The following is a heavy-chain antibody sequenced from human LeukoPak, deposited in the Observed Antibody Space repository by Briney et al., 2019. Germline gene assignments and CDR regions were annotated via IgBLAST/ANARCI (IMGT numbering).Heavy chain of an antibody. V-gene: IGHV3-64*01. J-gene: IGHJ5*02. CDR3: ARGPLHMLTMPTWFDA. Sequence: PVWALRLSCAATGLTFITYAMHSVRHAPGNRLEYVSAIDYSGRNTQYGNFVRGSFTISRDNSKNLLFLKMDSLKTEDTAVYYCARGPLHMLTMPTWFDAWGQGALVTVSS. CDR2: IDYSGRNT. D-gene: IGHD2-8*01. CDR1: GLTFITYA.